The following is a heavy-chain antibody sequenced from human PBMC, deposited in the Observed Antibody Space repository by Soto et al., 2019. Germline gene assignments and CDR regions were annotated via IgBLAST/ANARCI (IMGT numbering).Heavy chain of an antibody. D-gene: IGHD3-3*01. CDR2: INPSGGST. Sequence: ASVKVSCKASGYTFTSYYMHWVRQAPGQGLEWMGLINPSGGSTSYAQKFQGRVTMTRDTSTSTVYMELSSLRSEDTAVYYCARDYDFWSGYYTPPYYGMDVWGQGTTVTVSS. J-gene: IGHJ6*02. CDR1: GYTFTSYY. V-gene: IGHV1-46*01. CDR3: ARDYDFWSGYYTPPYYGMDV.